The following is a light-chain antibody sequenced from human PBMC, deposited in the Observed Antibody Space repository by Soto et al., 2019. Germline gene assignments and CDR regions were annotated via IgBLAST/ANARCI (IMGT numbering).Light chain of an antibody. CDR2: DAS. CDR1: QDITNY. Sequence: DIQMTQSPSSLSASVGDRVTITCQASQDITNYLNWYQQKPGKAPKLLIYDASTLETGVPSRFSGSGSGTDFAFTISSLQPEDSATYYGQHFDNLPITFGQGTRLEMK. CDR3: QHFDNLPIT. J-gene: IGKJ5*01. V-gene: IGKV1-33*01.